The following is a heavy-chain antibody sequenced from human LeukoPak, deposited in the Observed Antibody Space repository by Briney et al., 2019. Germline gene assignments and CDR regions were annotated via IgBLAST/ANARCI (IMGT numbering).Heavy chain of an antibody. CDR3: ARSSGWYHRGPDYYYYYMDV. CDR2: IKQDGSEK. Sequence: TGGSLRLSCAASGFTFSSYWMSWVRQAPGKGLEWVANIKQDGSEKYYVDSVKSRFTISRDNAKNSLYLQMNSLRAEDTAVYYCARSSGWYHRGPDYYYYYMDVWGKGTTVTVS. D-gene: IGHD6-19*01. CDR1: GFTFSSYW. V-gene: IGHV3-7*01. J-gene: IGHJ6*03.